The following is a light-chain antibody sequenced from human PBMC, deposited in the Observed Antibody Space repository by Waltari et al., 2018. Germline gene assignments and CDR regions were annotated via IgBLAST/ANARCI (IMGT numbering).Light chain of an antibody. CDR3: CSYAGRVTYV. CDR2: EGF. V-gene: IGLV2-23*01. CDR1: TSDVGSYDL. Sequence: QSALTQPASVSGTPGQSITISCSGTTSDVGSYDLVSWYQQHPGEAPKLLICEGFKRPPGTSSRFTGAKSGSTASLTISGLQPEDEADYYCCSYAGRVTYVFGSGTKVTVL. J-gene: IGLJ1*01.